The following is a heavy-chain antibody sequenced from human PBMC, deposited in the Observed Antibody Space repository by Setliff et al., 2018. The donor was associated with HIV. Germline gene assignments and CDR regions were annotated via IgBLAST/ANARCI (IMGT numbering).Heavy chain of an antibody. CDR3: GGGYYDTSGYQPIDY. J-gene: IGHJ4*02. CDR2: IIPIFDIA. Sequence: SVKVSCKSSGGTFNSYAISWVRQAPGQGLEWMGGIIPIFDIASSAQKFQGRVTITTDESTSTAYMELSSLRSEDTAVYYCGGGYYDTSGYQPIDYWGQGTLVTVSS. CDR1: GGTFNSYA. V-gene: IGHV1-69*05. D-gene: IGHD3-22*01.